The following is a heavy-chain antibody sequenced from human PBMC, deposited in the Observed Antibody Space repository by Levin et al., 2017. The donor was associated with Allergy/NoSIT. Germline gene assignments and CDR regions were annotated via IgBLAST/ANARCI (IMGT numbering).Heavy chain of an antibody. Sequence: ETLSLTCAASGFTFSSYAMSWVRQAPGKGLEWVSAISGSGGSTYYADSVKGRFTISRDNSKNTLYLQMNSLRAEDTAVYYCAKDGGVVVPAAMNWFDPWGQGTLVTVSS. CDR2: ISGSGGST. J-gene: IGHJ5*02. CDR3: AKDGGVVVPAAMNWFDP. CDR1: GFTFSSYA. D-gene: IGHD2-2*01. V-gene: IGHV3-23*01.